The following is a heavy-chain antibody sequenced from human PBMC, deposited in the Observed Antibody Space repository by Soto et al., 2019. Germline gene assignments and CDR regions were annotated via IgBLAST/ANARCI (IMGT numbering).Heavy chain of an antibody. CDR1: GGSISSSSYY. V-gene: IGHV4-39*01. J-gene: IGHJ6*02. CDR3: ARGSGLNYVMDV. Sequence: SETLSLTCTVSGGSISSSSYYWGWIRQPPGKGLEWIGSIYYSGSTYYNPSLKSRVTISVDTSKNQFSLKLSSVTAADTAVYYCARGSGLNYVMDVWGQGTTVTVYS. D-gene: IGHD2-8*01. CDR2: IYYSGST.